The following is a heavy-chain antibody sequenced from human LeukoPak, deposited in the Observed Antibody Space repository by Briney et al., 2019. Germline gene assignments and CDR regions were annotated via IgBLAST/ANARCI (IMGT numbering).Heavy chain of an antibody. J-gene: IGHJ4*02. CDR1: GFTFSSYG. D-gene: IGHD1-26*01. Sequence: GGSLRLSCAASGFTFSSYGMHWVRQAPGKGLEWVAVISYDGSNKYYADSVKGRFTISRDNSKNTLYLQMNSLRAEDTAVYYCATQSTTGWEPADWGQGTLVTVSS. CDR2: ISYDGSNK. V-gene: IGHV3-33*05. CDR3: ATQSTTGWEPAD.